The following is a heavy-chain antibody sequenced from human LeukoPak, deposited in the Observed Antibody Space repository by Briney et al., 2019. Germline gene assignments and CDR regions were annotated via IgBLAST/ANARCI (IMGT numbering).Heavy chain of an antibody. CDR1: GFTFSRYS. Sequence: GGSLRLSCAVSGFTFSRYSMNWVRRAPGKGLQWVSSISSGSSYVYYSDSVKGRFTISRDNAKNSLYLQMNSLRAEDTAVYYCASARGSSWHYWGQGTLVTVSS. CDR2: ISSGSSYV. V-gene: IGHV3-21*01. CDR3: ASARGSSWHY. J-gene: IGHJ4*02. D-gene: IGHD6-13*01.